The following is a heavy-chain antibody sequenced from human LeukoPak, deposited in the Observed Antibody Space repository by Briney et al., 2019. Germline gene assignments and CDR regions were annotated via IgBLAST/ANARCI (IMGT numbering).Heavy chain of an antibody. J-gene: IGHJ4*02. Sequence: PSQTLSLTCAVSGGSISSGGYSWSWIRQPPGKGLEWIGYIYHSGSTYYNPSLKSRVTISVDRSKNQFSLKLSSVTAADTAVYYCARADSSGYCHFDYWGQGTLVTVSS. CDR3: ARADSSGYCHFDY. CDR2: IYHSGST. CDR1: GGSISSGGYS. D-gene: IGHD3-22*01. V-gene: IGHV4-30-2*01.